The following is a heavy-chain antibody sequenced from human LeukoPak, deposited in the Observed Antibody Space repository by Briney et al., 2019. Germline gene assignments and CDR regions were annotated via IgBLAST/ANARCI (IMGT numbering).Heavy chain of an antibody. CDR2: IYHSGTT. J-gene: IGHJ4*02. D-gene: IGHD2-15*01. CDR3: ARTGYCSGGNCYSDY. CDR1: AYSISSGYY. V-gene: IGHV4-38-2*01. Sequence: KTSGTLSLTCAVSAYSISSGYYWAWIRQPPGKGLEWIGSIYHSGTTYYNPSLKSRVTISVDTSKNQFSLKLSSVTAADTAVYYCARTGYCSGGNCYSDYWGQGTLVTVSS.